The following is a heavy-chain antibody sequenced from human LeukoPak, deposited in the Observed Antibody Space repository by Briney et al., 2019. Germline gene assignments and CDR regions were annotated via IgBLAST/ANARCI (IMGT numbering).Heavy chain of an antibody. Sequence: GESLKISCKASGYSLTRYWISWVRQMPGKGLQWMGRIDPSDSYTNYSPSFQGHVTISADKSISTAHLQWSSLKASDTAMYYCARLYQWSDYWGQGTLVTVSS. J-gene: IGHJ4*02. CDR1: GYSLTRYW. CDR2: IDPSDSYT. D-gene: IGHD6-19*01. V-gene: IGHV5-10-1*01. CDR3: ARLYQWSDY.